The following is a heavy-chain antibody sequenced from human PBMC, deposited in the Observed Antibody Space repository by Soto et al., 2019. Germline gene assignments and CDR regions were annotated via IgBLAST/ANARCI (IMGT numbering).Heavy chain of an antibody. CDR1: GYTFTSYG. D-gene: IGHD3-9*01. CDR3: ARVRRSEDVLRYIEGPANWFDP. Sequence: ASVNVSCKASGYTFTSYGISWVRQAPGQGLEWMGWISAYNGNTNYAQKLQGRVTMTTDTSTSTAYMELRSLRSDDTAVYYCARVRRSEDVLRYIEGPANWFDPWGQGTLVTVSS. CDR2: ISAYNGNT. J-gene: IGHJ5*02. V-gene: IGHV1-18*01.